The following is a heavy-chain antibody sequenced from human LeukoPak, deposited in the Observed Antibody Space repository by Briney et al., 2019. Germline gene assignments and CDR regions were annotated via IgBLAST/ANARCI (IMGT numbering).Heavy chain of an antibody. J-gene: IGHJ4*02. D-gene: IGHD5-18*01. CDR2: INHSGST. CDR3: ARGRYSYGYF. Sequence: PSETLSLTCAVYGGSFSGYYWSWIRQPPGKGLEWIGEINHSGSTNYNPSLKSRVTIPVDTSKNQFSLKLSSVTAADTAVYYCARGRYSYGYFWGQGTLVTVSS. V-gene: IGHV4-34*01. CDR1: GGSFSGYY.